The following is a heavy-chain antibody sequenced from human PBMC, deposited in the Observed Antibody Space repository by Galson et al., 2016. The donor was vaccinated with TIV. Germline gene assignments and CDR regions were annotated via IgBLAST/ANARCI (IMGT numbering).Heavy chain of an antibody. CDR1: GGAFSSDA. J-gene: IGHJ6*02. V-gene: IGHV1-69*13. CDR2: IIPIFGSA. Sequence: SVKVSCKASGGAFSSDAISWVRQAPGQGLEWMGGIIPIFGSANYAQKFQGRVTITADESTTTAYMELSSLRVEDTAVYYCARGGPGCSSTSCYGALDPWGQGTTVTVSS. D-gene: IGHD2-2*01. CDR3: ARGGPGCSSTSCYGALDP.